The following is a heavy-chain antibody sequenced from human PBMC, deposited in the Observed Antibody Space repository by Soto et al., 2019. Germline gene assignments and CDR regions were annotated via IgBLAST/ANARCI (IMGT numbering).Heavy chain of an antibody. J-gene: IGHJ4*02. CDR3: AREDGIVGATSAFDY. CDR1: GFTFSTYN. V-gene: IGHV3-21*01. Sequence: EVLLVESGGGLVKPGGSLRLSCAASGFTFSTYNMNWVLQAPGKGLEWVSSINGRGNYIYYTDAVKGRFTISRDNAKTSLYLQMNSLRAEDTAVYYCAREDGIVGATSAFDYWGQGTLVTVSS. CDR2: INGRGNYI. D-gene: IGHD1-26*01.